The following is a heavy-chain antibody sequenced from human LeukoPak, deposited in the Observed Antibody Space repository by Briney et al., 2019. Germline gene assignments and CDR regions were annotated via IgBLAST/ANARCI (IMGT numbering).Heavy chain of an antibody. Sequence: GGSLRLSCVASGFTFSGHWMTWVRQAPGQGLEWVANTREDGGEIYYLDSVKGRFTISRDNAKNSLYLQMNSLRAEDTAVYYCARDIVVVVAANQPNYYYYGMDVWGQGTTVTVSS. CDR1: GFTFSGHW. CDR3: ARDIVVVVAANQPNYYYYGMDV. D-gene: IGHD2-15*01. V-gene: IGHV3-7*01. CDR2: TREDGGEI. J-gene: IGHJ6*02.